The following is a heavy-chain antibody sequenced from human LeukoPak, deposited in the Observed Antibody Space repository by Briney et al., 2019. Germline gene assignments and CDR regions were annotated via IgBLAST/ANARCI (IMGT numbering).Heavy chain of an antibody. CDR1: GGSISSYY. CDR3: ARSLGGYCSSTSCYQEYYFDY. CDR2: IYYSGST. J-gene: IGHJ4*02. V-gene: IGHV4-59*01. Sequence: SETLSLTCTVSGGSISSYYWSWLRQPPGKGLEWIGYIYYSGSTNYNPSLKSRVTISVDTSKNQFSLKLSSVTAADTAVYYCARSLGGYCSSTSCYQEYYFDYWGQGTLVTVSS. D-gene: IGHD2-2*01.